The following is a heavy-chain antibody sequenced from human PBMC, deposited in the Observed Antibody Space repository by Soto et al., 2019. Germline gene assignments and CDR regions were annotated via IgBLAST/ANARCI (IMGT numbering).Heavy chain of an antibody. V-gene: IGHV3-7*03. D-gene: IGHD2-8*01. J-gene: IGHJ6*02. Sequence: GGSLRLSCAASGFTFSSYWMSWVRQAPGKGLEWVANIKEDGSEKYYVDSVKGRFTISRDHAENSLYLQMNSLRAEDTAVYYCARARVYVNYYYGMDVWGQGTTVTVSS. CDR3: ARARVYVNYYYGMDV. CDR1: GFTFSSYW. CDR2: IKEDGSEK.